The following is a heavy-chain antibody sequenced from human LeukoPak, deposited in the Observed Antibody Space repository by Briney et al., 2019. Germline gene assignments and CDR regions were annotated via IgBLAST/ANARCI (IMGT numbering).Heavy chain of an antibody. Sequence: ESLSLTCVVSGGSLSSSNWWSWVRQPPGKGLGWIGAIYHSGSTNYNRSLKSRVTLSVDTSTNQFSLKLSSVTAADTAVYCCTREAYCGGDCYSGFDYWGQGTLVTVSS. D-gene: IGHD2-21*02. V-gene: IGHV4-4*01. CDR3: TREAYCGGDCYSGFDY. J-gene: IGHJ4*02. CDR2: IYHSGST. CDR1: GGSLSSSNW.